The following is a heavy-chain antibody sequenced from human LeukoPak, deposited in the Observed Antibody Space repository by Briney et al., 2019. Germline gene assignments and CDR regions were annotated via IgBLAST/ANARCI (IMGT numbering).Heavy chain of an antibody. Sequence: PSETLSLTCTVSGGSISSSSYYWGWIRQPPGKGLEWIGSIYYSGSTYFNPSLKSRVTISVDTSKNQFSLRLTSVTAADTAVYYCARTVGIAVAEDAFALWGQGTMVTVPS. CDR2: IYYSGST. J-gene: IGHJ3*01. D-gene: IGHD6-19*01. V-gene: IGHV4-39*01. CDR1: GGSISSSSYY. CDR3: ARTVGIAVAEDAFAL.